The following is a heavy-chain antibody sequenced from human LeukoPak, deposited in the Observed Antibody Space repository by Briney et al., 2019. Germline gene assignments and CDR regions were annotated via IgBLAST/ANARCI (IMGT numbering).Heavy chain of an antibody. Sequence: ASVKVSCKVSGYTLTELSMHWVRQAPGKGLEWMGGFDPEDGETIYAQKFQGRVTMTEDTSTDTAYMELSSLRSEDTAVYYCAADEVLSTRRGGIAAAGPDSGCYYMDVWGKGITVTVSS. CDR3: AADEVLSTRRGGIAAAGPDSGCYYMDV. CDR2: FDPEDGET. V-gene: IGHV1-24*01. D-gene: IGHD6-13*01. CDR1: GYTLTELS. J-gene: IGHJ6*03.